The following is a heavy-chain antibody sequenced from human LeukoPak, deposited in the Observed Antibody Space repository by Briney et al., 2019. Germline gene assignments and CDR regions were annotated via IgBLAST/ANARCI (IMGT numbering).Heavy chain of an antibody. CDR3: ARAGGVESVYYYYYYGMDV. V-gene: IGHV3-48*02. CDR1: GFTFSSYS. CDR2: ISSSSSTI. Sequence: PGGSLRLSCAASGFTFSSYSMNWVRQAPGKGLEWVSYISSSSSTIYYADSVKGRFTISRDNAKNSLYLQMNSLRDEDTAVYYCARAGGVESVYYYYYYGMDVWGQGTTVTVSS. D-gene: IGHD3-3*01. J-gene: IGHJ6*02.